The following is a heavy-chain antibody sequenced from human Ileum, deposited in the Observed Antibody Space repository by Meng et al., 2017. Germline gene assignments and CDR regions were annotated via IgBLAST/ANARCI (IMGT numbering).Heavy chain of an antibody. CDR1: GFTFSTYD. J-gene: IGHJ6*02. V-gene: IGHV3-23*01. Sequence: GESLKISCAASGFTFSTYDMSWVRQAPGKGLEWVSVLGRRDDSTYYADSVKGRFTISRDNSKSTLYLQMNSLRAEDTAVYYCAKGGHLDVWGQGTTVTVSS. CDR3: AKGGHLDV. CDR2: LGRRDDST.